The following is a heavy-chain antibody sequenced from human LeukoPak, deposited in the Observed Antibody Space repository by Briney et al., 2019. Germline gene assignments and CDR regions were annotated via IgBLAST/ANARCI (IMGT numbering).Heavy chain of an antibody. D-gene: IGHD6-13*01. CDR1: GFTFSSYS. V-gene: IGHV3-66*02. Sequence: GGSLRLSCAASGFTFSSYSMNWVRQAPGKGLEWVSAIYSGGSTYYADSVKGRFTISRDNSKNTLYLQMNSLRAEDTAVYYCARDGAAGWHHDYWGQGTLVTVSS. J-gene: IGHJ4*02. CDR3: ARDGAAGWHHDY. CDR2: IYSGGST.